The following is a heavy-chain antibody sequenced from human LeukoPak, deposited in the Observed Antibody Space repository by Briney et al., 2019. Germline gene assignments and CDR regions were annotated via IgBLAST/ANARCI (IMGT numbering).Heavy chain of an antibody. V-gene: IGHV4-38-2*02. CDR2: IYHSGST. J-gene: IGHJ4*02. CDR3: AGSGYDSLRPFDY. CDR1: GYSISSGYY. Sequence: SETLSLTCTVSGYSISSGYYWGWIRQPPGKGLEWIGSIYHSGSTYYNPSLKSRVTISVDTSKNQFSLKLSSVTAADTAVYYCAGSGYDSLRPFDYWGQGTLVTVSS. D-gene: IGHD5-12*01.